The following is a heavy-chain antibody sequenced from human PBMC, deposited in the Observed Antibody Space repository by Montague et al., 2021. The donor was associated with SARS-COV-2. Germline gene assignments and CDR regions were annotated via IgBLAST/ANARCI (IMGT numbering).Heavy chain of an antibody. J-gene: IGHJ4*02. V-gene: IGHV4-39*01. Sequence: SETLSLTCTVSGGSIRSSSFYWGWIRQPPGKGLEWIGSISSSGYTYYNPSLKSRVTIFVDTSKNQFSLKLSSVTAADTAVYYCARDYDDYLDCWGQGNLVTVSS. D-gene: IGHD4-17*01. CDR3: ARDYDDYLDC. CDR2: ISSSGYT. CDR1: GGSIRSSSFY.